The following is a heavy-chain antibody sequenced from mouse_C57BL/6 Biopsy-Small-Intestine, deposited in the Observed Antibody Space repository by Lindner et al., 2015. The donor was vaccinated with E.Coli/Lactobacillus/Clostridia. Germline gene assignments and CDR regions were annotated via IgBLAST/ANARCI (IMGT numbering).Heavy chain of an antibody. J-gene: IGHJ3*01. Sequence: VQLQESGGDLVEPGGSLKLSCAASGFTFSRYGMSWVRQTPDKRLEWVATISSGGSYTFYPDSVKGRFTISRDNAKNTLYLQMSSLKSEDTAMYYCSREGNDGYTFAYWGQGTLVTVSA. CDR1: GFTFSRYG. CDR3: SREGNDGYTFAY. CDR2: ISSGGSYT. D-gene: IGHD2-3*01. V-gene: IGHV5-6*01.